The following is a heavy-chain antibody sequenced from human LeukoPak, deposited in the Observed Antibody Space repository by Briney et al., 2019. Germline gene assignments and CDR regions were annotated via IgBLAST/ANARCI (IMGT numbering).Heavy chain of an antibody. CDR2: ISWNSGSI. V-gene: IGHV3-9*01. D-gene: IGHD3-16*02. CDR1: GFTFDDYA. J-gene: IGHJ4*02. CDR3: ATLRSYD. Sequence: TGGSLRLSCAASGFTFDDYAIHWVRQAPGKGLEWVSGISWNSGSIGYADSVKGRFTISRDNAKNSLYLQMNSLRAEDTALYYCATLRSYDWGQGTLVTVSS.